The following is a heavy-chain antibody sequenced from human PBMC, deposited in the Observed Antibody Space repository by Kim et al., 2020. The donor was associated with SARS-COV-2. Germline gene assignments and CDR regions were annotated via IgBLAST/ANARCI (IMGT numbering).Heavy chain of an antibody. J-gene: IGHJ2*01. D-gene: IGHD6-19*01. Sequence: DSVKGRFTISRDNAKNSLYLQMNSLRAEDTAVYYCAREEISGWYSWYFDLWGRGTLVTVSS. V-gene: IGHV3-11*01. CDR3: AREEISGWYSWYFDL.